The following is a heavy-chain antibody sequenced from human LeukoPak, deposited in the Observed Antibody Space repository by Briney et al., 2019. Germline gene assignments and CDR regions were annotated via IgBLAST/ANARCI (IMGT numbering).Heavy chain of an antibody. CDR2: INPNSGGT. CDR1: GYTFTGYY. CDR3: ARAKDSGYSSSWPDY. D-gene: IGHD6-13*01. V-gene: IGHV1-2*02. Sequence: GASVKVSCKASGYTFTGYYMHWVRQAPGQGLEWMGWINPNSGGTNYAQKFQGRVTMTRDTSISTAYMELSSLRSGDTAVYYCARAKDSGYSSSWPDYWGQGTLVTVSS. J-gene: IGHJ4*02.